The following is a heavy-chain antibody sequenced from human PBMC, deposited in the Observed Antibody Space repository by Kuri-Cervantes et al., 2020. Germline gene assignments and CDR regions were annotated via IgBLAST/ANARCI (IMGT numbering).Heavy chain of an antibody. D-gene: IGHD1-20*01. CDR3: ARWYNWNFDY. CDR1: GGSFSGYY. Sequence: SQTLSLTCAVYGGSFSGYYWSWIRQPPGKGLEWIGEINHSGSTNYNPSLKSRVTISVDTSKNQFSLMLSSVTAADTAVYYCARWYNWNFDYWGQGTLVTVSS. J-gene: IGHJ4*02. V-gene: IGHV4-34*01. CDR2: INHSGST.